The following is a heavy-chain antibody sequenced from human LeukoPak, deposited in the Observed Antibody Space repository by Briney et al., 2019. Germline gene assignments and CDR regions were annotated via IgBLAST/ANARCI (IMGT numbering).Heavy chain of an antibody. CDR2: ISSSSSTI. V-gene: IGHV3-48*04. CDR3: ARGTGSYYGYFQP. CDR1: GFTFSSYS. J-gene: IGHJ1*01. Sequence: GGSLRLSCVASGFTFSSYSMNWVRQAPGKGLEWVSYISSSSSTIYYADSVKGRFTISKDNAKNSLYLQMNSLRAEDTAVYYCARGTGSYYGYFQPWGQGTLVTVSS. D-gene: IGHD1-26*01.